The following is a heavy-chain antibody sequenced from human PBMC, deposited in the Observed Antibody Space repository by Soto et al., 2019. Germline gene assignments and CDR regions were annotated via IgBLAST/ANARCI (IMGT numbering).Heavy chain of an antibody. CDR3: AKDSHYDILTGSSDV. CDR1: GYKFSSYA. CDR2: INVGNGNT. D-gene: IGHD3-9*01. V-gene: IGHV1-3*01. J-gene: IGHJ6*02. Sequence: VSVKVSCKASGYKFSSYAIHWVRQAPGQRLEWMGWINVGNGNTKYSQKFHDRVTIIRDTSADTAYMEVSSLRAEDTAVYYCAKDSHYDILTGSSDVWGQGTTVTVSS.